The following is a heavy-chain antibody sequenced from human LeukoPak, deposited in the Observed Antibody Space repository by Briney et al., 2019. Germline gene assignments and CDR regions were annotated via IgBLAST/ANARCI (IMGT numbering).Heavy chain of an antibody. CDR3: ARVATTPLYYYYYYMDV. CDR2: ISAYNGNT. Sequence: VASVKVSCKASGYTFTSYGISWVRQAPGQGLEWMGWISAYNGNTNYAQKLQGRVTMTTDTSTSTAYMELRSLRSDDTAVYYCARVATTPLYYYYYYMDVWGKGTTVTISS. J-gene: IGHJ6*03. D-gene: IGHD5-12*01. CDR1: GYTFTSYG. V-gene: IGHV1-18*01.